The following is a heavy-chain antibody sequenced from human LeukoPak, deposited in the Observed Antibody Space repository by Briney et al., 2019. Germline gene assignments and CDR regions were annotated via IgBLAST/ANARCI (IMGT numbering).Heavy chain of an antibody. J-gene: IGHJ4*02. D-gene: IGHD3-9*01. CDR2: IYREGST. CDR1: GFTVSTKY. V-gene: IGHV3-53*01. Sequence: GGSLRLSCAVSGFTVSTKYMSWVRQAPGKGLEWVSVIYREGSTYYADSVKGRFTISRDNSKNTLSVQMNSLRAEDTAVYYCAKALTGWGAYDYWGQGALVTVSS. CDR3: AKALTGWGAYDY.